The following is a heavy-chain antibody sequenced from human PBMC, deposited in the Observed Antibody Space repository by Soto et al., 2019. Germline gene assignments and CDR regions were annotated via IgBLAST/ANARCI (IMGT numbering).Heavy chain of an antibody. CDR3: AKVLYASESFDSEEAPYGMDV. V-gene: IGHV3-33*06. CDR1: GFPFSRYD. D-gene: IGHD3-10*01. Sequence: PGGSLRLSCAASGFPFSRYDMHWVRQAPGKGLEWVAVLWFDGSNEYYADSVQGRFTISRDNSKNTLYLQMDSLRAEDTAVYYRAKVLYASESFDSEEAPYGMDVWGQGTTVTVSS. J-gene: IGHJ6*02. CDR2: LWFDGSNE.